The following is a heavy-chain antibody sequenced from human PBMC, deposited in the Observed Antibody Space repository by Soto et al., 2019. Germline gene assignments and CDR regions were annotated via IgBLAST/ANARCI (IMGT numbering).Heavy chain of an antibody. CDR2: IYYSGST. Sequence: SETLSLTCTVSGGSISSYYWSWIRQPPGKGLEWIGYIYYSGSTNYNPSLKSRVTISVDTSKNQFSLKLSSVTAADTAVYYCARVRSSRYDILTGYYSVWGQGTLVTVS. V-gene: IGHV4-59*01. CDR1: GGSISSYY. D-gene: IGHD3-9*01. J-gene: IGHJ4*02. CDR3: ARVRSSRYDILTGYYSV.